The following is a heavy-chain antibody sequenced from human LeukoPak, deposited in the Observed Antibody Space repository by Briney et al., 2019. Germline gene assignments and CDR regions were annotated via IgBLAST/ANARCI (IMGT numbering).Heavy chain of an antibody. CDR3: ARGPNSNWSGLDF. CDR1: GFSYSGHW. D-gene: IGHD6-6*01. J-gene: IGHJ4*02. V-gene: IGHV3-74*01. CDR2: ISPTGSTT. Sequence: GGSLRLSCTASGFSYSGHWRHWARQLPGKGLVWVSRISPTGSTTSYADSVKGRFTVSRDNAKNTLYLQVNNLRAEDTAVYYCARGPNSNWSGLDFWGQGTLLTVSS.